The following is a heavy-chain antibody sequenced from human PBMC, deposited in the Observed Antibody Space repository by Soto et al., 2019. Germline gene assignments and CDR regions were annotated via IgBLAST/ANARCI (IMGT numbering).Heavy chain of an antibody. D-gene: IGHD4-17*01. CDR3: ARRDDYGDYVTFDP. Sequence: SETLSLTCTVSGGSISSHYWSWIRQPPGKGLEWIGYIYYSGSTNYNPSLKSRVTISVDTSKNQFSLKLSSVTAADTAVYYCARRDDYGDYVTFDPWGQGTLVTVSS. CDR2: IYYSGST. V-gene: IGHV4-59*08. J-gene: IGHJ5*02. CDR1: GGSISSHY.